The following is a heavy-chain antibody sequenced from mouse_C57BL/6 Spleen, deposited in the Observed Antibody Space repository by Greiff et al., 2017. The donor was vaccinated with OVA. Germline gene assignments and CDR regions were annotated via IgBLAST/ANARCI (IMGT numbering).Heavy chain of an antibody. V-gene: IGHV1-15*01. J-gene: IGHJ3*01. D-gene: IGHD2-3*01. CDR2: IDPETGGT. CDR1: GYTFTDYE. CDR3: TKIDGYMAWFAY. Sequence: QVQLQQSGAELVRPGASVTLSCKASGYTFTDYEMHWVKQTPVHGLEWIGAIDPETGGTAYNQKFKGKAILTADKSSSTAYMELRSLTSEDSAVYYYTKIDGYMAWFAYWGQGTLVTVSA.